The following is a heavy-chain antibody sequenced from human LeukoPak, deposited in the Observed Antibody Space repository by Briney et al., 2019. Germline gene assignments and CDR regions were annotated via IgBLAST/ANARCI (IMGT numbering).Heavy chain of an antibody. CDR3: ARVWYSMFRVYYYYYMDV. D-gene: IGHD6-13*01. J-gene: IGHJ6*03. CDR2: IYSSGST. V-gene: IGHV4-39*01. Sequence: SETLSLTCNVSGVSISSSSYYWGWIRQPPGKGLEWIGSIYSSGSTYYNSSLKSRVTISIDTSKNQVSLKMSSVTAADTAVYYCARVWYSMFRVYYYYYMDVWGKGTTVTVSS. CDR1: GVSISSSSYY.